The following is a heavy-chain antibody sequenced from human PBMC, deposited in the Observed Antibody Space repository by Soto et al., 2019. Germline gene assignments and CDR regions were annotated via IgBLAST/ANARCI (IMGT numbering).Heavy chain of an antibody. CDR2: IYSGGYT. J-gene: IGHJ4*02. Sequence: EVQLVESGGGLIQPGGSLRLSCAVSGFTVSNNYMSWVRQAPGKGLEGVSVIYSGGYTAYGDSVKGRFTISRDNSKNTLYPQMNRRSADAPAVFYWGPGPGGGGYWGQGTLVTVSS. V-gene: IGHV3-53*01. D-gene: IGHD3-10*01. CDR3: GPGPGGGGY. CDR1: GFTVSNNY.